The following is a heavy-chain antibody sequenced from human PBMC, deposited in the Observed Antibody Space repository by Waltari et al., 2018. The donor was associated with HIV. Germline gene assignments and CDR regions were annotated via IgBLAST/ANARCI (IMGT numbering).Heavy chain of an antibody. CDR3: ARVMRFGEIFSSYGYYGMDV. CDR2: IWHDGSNE. J-gene: IGHJ6*02. V-gene: IGHV3-33*01. CDR1: GFHFHFYG. Sequence: QVQLVESGGGVGQSGRSLRLSCAESGFHFHFYGLHWVRQAPGKGLEWVAVIWHDGSNEYYADSVKGRFTISRDNSRNILYLQMRNLRVEDTAVYYCARVMRFGEIFSSYGYYGMDVWGQGTTVSVPS. D-gene: IGHD3-10*01.